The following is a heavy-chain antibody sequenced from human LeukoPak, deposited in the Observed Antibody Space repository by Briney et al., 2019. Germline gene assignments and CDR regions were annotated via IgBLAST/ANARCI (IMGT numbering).Heavy chain of an antibody. Sequence: PSETVSLTCTVSGGSVSSGKYYWSWIGQPPGKGLEWIGYVIYSGSTNYNPSLKSRVAISVDTSKNQFSLKVSSVTAADTAVYYCASGGPYSGYIYWGQGTLVTVSS. V-gene: IGHV4-61*01. CDR3: ASGGPYSGYIY. CDR2: VIYSGST. CDR1: GGSVSSGKYY. D-gene: IGHD5-12*01. J-gene: IGHJ4*02.